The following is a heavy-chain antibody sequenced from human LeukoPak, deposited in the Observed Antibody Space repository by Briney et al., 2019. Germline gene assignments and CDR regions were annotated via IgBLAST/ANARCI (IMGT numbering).Heavy chain of an antibody. CDR3: ANDYGDCLYCYMDG. CDR2: ISGCGGRT. Sequence: GGSLSLSCAASGFTFSCSVMSWVRQAPGEGLGWVSAISGCGGRTYYADSVKGRSTISRHNSKSSLYLQMNSLRAEDTAVYDCANDYGDCLYCYMDGWGKGTTVTVSS. J-gene: IGHJ6*03. V-gene: IGHV3-23*01. CDR1: GFTFSCSV. D-gene: IGHD4-17*01.